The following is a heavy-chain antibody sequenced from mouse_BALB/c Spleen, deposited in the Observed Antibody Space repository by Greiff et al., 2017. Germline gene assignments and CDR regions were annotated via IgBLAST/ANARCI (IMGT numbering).Heavy chain of an antibody. CDR3: AREGGTARSYFDY. CDR2: ISSGGGST. CDR1: GFAFSSYD. D-gene: IGHD3-2*01. Sequence: EVKVVESGGGLVKPGGSLKLSCAASGFAFSSYDMSWVRQTPEKRLEWVAYISSGGGSTYYPDTVKGRFTISRDNAKNTLYLQMSSLKSEDTAMYYCAREGGTARSYFDYWGQGTTLTVSS. V-gene: IGHV5-12-1*01. J-gene: IGHJ2*01.